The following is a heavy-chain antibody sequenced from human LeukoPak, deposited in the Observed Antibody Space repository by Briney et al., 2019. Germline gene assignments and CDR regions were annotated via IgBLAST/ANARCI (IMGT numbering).Heavy chain of an antibody. CDR3: AKFQGWFDP. CDR2: IIGNSGSI. Sequence: PGGSLRLSCAASGFTFDDYAMHWVRQAPGKGVEWVSGIIGNSGSIRYADSVKGRFTISRDNANNSLYLQMNRLRAEDTALYYCAKFQGWFDPWGQGTLVTVSS. V-gene: IGHV3-9*01. J-gene: IGHJ5*02. CDR1: GFTFDDYA.